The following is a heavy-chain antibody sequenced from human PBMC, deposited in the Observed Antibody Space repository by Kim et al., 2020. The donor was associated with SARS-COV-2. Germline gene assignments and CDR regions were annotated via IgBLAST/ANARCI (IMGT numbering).Heavy chain of an antibody. D-gene: IGHD1-26*01. CDR1: GFPFDSYA. V-gene: IGHV3-23*01. J-gene: IGHJ3*02. CDR3: AKDQGHISGNYFNAFDI. CDR2: ISGSGGGT. Sequence: GGSLRLSCAASGFPFDSYAMSWVRQAPGKGLEWVATISGSGGGTHYADSVKGRFTISRDNFKNTLYLQMNSLRAEDTAVFHCAKDQGHISGNYFNAFDIWGQGTVVTVSS.